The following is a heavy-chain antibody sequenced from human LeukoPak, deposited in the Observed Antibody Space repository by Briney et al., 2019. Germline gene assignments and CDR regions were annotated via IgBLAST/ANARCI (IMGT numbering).Heavy chain of an antibody. D-gene: IGHD5-18*01. CDR2: ISPSGGST. V-gene: IGHV1-46*01. CDR1: GYTFTSNY. J-gene: IGHJ4*02. Sequence: ASVKVSCKAFGYTFTSNYMHWVRQAPGQGPEWMGVISPSGGSTTYAQKFQGRVTMTRDTSISTAYMELSRLRSDDTAVYYCARGGYSYGYNYWGQGTLVTVSS. CDR3: ARGGYSYGYNY.